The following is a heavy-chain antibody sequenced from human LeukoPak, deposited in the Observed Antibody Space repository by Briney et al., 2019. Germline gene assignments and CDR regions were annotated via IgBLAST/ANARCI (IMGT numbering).Heavy chain of an antibody. Sequence: PSETLSLTCSISGDSITTNXXWXXXXXXXXXXXXXWIGXIYSSGNSYYNPXXKTRATISXXTXXXQYSLRLTSLTAPDTAVYYCARRGIWDLQIGNWFDPWGQGILVTVPS. J-gene: IGHJ5*02. CDR2: IYSSGNS. V-gene: IGHV4-39*01. CDR1: GDSITTNXXW. D-gene: IGHD3-16*01. CDR3: ARRGIWDLQIGNWFDP.